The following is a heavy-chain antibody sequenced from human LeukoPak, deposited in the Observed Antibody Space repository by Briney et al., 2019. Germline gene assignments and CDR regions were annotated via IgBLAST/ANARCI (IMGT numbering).Heavy chain of an antibody. CDR1: GFTFSSYS. V-gene: IGHV3-21*04. CDR3: AREEGVWGSYFDY. D-gene: IGHD7-27*01. CDR2: ISSSSGYI. Sequence: GGSLRLSCAASGFTFSSYSMNWVRQAPGKGLEWVSSISSSSGYIYYADSLKGRFTISRDNAKNSLYLQMNSLRAEDTALYYCAREEGVWGSYFDYWGQGTLVTVSS. J-gene: IGHJ4*02.